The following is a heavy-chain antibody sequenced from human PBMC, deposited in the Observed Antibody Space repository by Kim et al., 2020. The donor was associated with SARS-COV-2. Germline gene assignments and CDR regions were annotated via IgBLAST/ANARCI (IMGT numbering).Heavy chain of an antibody. Sequence: GGSLRLSCAASGFTFSSYGMHWVRQAPGKGLEWVAVISYDGSNKYYADSVKGRFTISRDNSKNTLYLQMNSLRAEDTAVYYCFPDFWSGYPGDGMDVWGQGTTVTVSS. CDR3: FPDFWSGYPGDGMDV. D-gene: IGHD3-3*01. CDR1: GFTFSSYG. V-gene: IGHV3-30*03. CDR2: ISYDGSNK. J-gene: IGHJ6*02.